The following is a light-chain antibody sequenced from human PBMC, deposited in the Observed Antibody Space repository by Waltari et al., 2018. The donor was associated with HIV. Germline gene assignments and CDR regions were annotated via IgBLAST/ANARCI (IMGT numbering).Light chain of an antibody. V-gene: IGKV6-21*01. CDR1: QSIGSS. J-gene: IGKJ2*01. CDR3: HQSHSLPYT. Sequence: EIVLTQSPDFQSVTPKEKVTITCRASQSIGSSLHWYQQKPDQSPNLLIKYASQSFSVVPSRFSGSVSGTEFTLTINGLEAEDAATYYCHQSHSLPYTFGQGTKLEIK. CDR2: YAS.